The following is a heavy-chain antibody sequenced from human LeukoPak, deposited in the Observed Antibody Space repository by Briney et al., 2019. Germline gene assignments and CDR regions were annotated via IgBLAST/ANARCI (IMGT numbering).Heavy chain of an antibody. Sequence: PGGSLRLSCAAAGPTVSNYASHCVRHAPGKGRGWVAVIAFGGTRATAADSVKGPFTISRANTKNTVFLERNSLRAEDTAGYYCAGCTVRWWYHRGMAVWGRGTTVTVSS. D-gene: IGHD2-15*01. CDR2: IAFGGTRA. CDR3: AGCTVRWWYHRGMAV. CDR1: GPTVSNYA. J-gene: IGHJ6*02. V-gene: IGHV3-30*04.